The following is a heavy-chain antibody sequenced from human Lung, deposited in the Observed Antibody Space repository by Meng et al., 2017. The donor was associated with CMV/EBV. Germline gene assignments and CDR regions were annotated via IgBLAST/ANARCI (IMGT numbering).Heavy chain of an antibody. CDR2: INPNNGGT. V-gene: IGHV1-2*02. CDR1: GYFFTGYY. Sequence: ASXXVSXKASGYFFTGYYLYWVRQAPEQGLEWMGWINPNNGGTNYAQRFKVRVTMIRDTSITKVYMELSRLTSDETAADYWAKKTDTGGCNFHHWGQGTLVTVSS. J-gene: IGHJ1*01. D-gene: IGHD3-16*01. CDR3: AKKTDTGGCNFHH.